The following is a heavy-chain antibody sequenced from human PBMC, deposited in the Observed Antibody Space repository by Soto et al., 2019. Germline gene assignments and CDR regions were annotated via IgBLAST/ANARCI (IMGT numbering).Heavy chain of an antibody. J-gene: IGHJ4*02. D-gene: IGHD6-19*01. CDR1: GYTFTSYG. Sequence: QVQLVQSGAEVKKPGASVKVSCKASGYTFTSYGISWVRQAPGQGLEWMGWISAYNGNTNYAQKLQGRVTMTTDTLTXTXSMELRSLRSDDTAVYYCARVDSSGWYVDLDPTPDYWGQGTLVTVSS. CDR2: ISAYNGNT. CDR3: ARVDSSGWYVDLDPTPDY. V-gene: IGHV1-18*01.